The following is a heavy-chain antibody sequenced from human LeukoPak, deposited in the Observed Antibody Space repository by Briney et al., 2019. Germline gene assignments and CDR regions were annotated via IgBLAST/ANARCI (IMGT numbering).Heavy chain of an antibody. CDR2: IYSGGST. Sequence: QTGGSLRLSCAASGFTVSSNYMSWVRQAPGKGLEWVSVIYSGGSTYYSDSVKGRFTISRDNSKNTLYLQMNSLRAEDTAVYYCARAPYYGSGSHYPDYWGQGTLVTVSS. D-gene: IGHD3-10*01. V-gene: IGHV3-53*01. CDR3: ARAPYYGSGSHYPDY. J-gene: IGHJ4*02. CDR1: GFTVSSNY.